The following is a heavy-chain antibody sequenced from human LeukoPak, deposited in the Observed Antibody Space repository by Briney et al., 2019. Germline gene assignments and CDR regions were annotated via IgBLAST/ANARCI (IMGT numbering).Heavy chain of an antibody. CDR1: GFTSSNYA. D-gene: IGHD3-9*01. J-gene: IGHJ4*02. Sequence: GGSLRLSCAASGFTSSNYAMSWVRQAPGKGLEWVSGISGSGGSTYYADSVKGRFTISRDSSKNTLHLQMNSLRADDTAVYYCAKPPPVPGYYYFDYWGQGTLVTVSS. V-gene: IGHV3-23*01. CDR2: ISGSGGST. CDR3: AKPPPVPGYYYFDY.